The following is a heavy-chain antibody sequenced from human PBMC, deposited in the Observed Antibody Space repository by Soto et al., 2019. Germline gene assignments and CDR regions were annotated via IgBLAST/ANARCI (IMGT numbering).Heavy chain of an antibody. CDR3: AMIRSGWYRY. Sequence: QLQLQESGPGLVKPSETLSLTCTVSGGSISSSSYYWGWIRQPPGKGLEWIGSIYYSGSTYYNPSLKSRVPISVDTSKNQFSLKPSSVIAADTAVYYCAMIRSGWYRYWGQGTLVTVSS. V-gene: IGHV4-39*01. CDR2: IYYSGST. J-gene: IGHJ4*02. D-gene: IGHD6-19*01. CDR1: GGSISSSSYY.